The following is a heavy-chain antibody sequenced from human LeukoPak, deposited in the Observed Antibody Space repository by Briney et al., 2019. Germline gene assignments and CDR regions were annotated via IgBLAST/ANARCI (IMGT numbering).Heavy chain of an antibody. J-gene: IGHJ4*02. D-gene: IGHD3-22*01. CDR3: AKDHYYDSSGYSYPFDY. V-gene: IGHV3-23*01. Sequence: GGSLRLSCAASGFTVSSNYMSWVRQAPGKGLEWVSAISGSGGSTYYADSVKGRFTISRDNSKNTLYLQMNSLRAEDTAVYYCAKDHYYDSSGYSYPFDYWGQGTLVTVSS. CDR2: ISGSGGST. CDR1: GFTVSSNY.